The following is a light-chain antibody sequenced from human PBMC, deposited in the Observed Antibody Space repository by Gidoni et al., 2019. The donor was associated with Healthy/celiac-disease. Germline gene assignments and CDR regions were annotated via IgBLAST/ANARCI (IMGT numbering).Light chain of an antibody. CDR1: QRVSSS. V-gene: IGKV3-11*01. CDR3: QQRSNWPT. CDR2: DAS. J-gene: IGKJ4*01. Sequence: EIVLTQSPATLSLSPGERATLSCRASQRVSSSLAWYQQKPGQAPRRLIHDASNRATGIPARFSGSGSGTDFTLTISSLEPEDFAVYYCQQRSNWPTFGGGTKVEIK.